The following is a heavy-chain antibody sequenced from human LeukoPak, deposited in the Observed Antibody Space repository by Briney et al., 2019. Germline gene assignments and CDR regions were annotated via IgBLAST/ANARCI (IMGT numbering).Heavy chain of an antibody. V-gene: IGHV3-23*01. D-gene: IGHD3-10*01. CDR2: ITGGGGST. J-gene: IGHJ4*02. CDR1: GFTFSNYA. Sequence: GGSLRLSCAASGFTFSNYAMNWVRQAPGKGLDWVSAITGGGGSTNYADSVKGRFTISRDNSKNTLYLHMNSLRAEDTAVYYCAITSGGSKFDYWGQGTLVTVSS. CDR3: AITSGGSKFDY.